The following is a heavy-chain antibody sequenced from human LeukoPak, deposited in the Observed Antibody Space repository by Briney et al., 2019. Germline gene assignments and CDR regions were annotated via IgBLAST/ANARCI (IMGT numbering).Heavy chain of an antibody. Sequence: SGGSLRLSCAASGFTFSSFAMSWVRQAPGKGLEWVSSLSGSGAGTNYADSVKGRFTISRDNSKNTLYLQMNSLRAADTAVYYCTKGGGYSGDHVFAYWGQGILVTVSS. V-gene: IGHV3-23*01. CDR2: LSGSGAGT. CDR1: GFTFSSFA. D-gene: IGHD4-17*01. CDR3: TKGGGYSGDHVFAY. J-gene: IGHJ4*02.